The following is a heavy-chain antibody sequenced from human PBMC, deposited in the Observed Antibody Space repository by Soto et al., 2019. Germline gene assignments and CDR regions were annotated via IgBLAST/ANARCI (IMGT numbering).Heavy chain of an antibody. CDR2: ISYDGSNK. Sequence: QVQLVESGGGVVQPGRSLRLSCAASGFTFSSYGMHWVRQAPGKGLEWVAVISYDGSNKYYADSVKGRFTISRDNSKNTLYLQMNSLRAEDTAVYYCAKTGGYVYYYYGMDVW. CDR1: GFTFSSYG. V-gene: IGHV3-30*18. CDR3: AKTGGYVYYYYGMDV. J-gene: IGHJ6*01. D-gene: IGHD3-22*01.